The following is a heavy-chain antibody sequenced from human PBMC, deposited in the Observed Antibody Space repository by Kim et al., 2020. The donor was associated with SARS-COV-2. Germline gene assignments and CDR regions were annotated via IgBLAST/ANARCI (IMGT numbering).Heavy chain of an antibody. D-gene: IGHD3-9*01. CDR2: ISSSSSYI. J-gene: IGHJ6*02. CDR3: ARGGGRLDDILTGYRGMDV. Sequence: GGSLRLSCAASGFTFSSYSMNWVRQAPGKGLEWVSSISSSSSYIYYADSVKGRFTISRDNAKNSLYLQMNSLRAEDTAVYYCARGGGRLDDILTGYRGMDVWGQGTTVTVSS. V-gene: IGHV3-21*01. CDR1: GFTFSSYS.